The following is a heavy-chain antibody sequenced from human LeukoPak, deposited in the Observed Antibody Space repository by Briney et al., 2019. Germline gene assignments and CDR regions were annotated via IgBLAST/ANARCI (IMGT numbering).Heavy chain of an antibody. D-gene: IGHD6-13*01. CDR1: GYTFTGYY. J-gene: IGHJ6*02. CDR2: ISAYNGNT. CDR3: ARDLLAPPAAGQAGYYYYGMDV. Sequence: ASVKVSCKASGYTFTGYYMHWVRQAPGQGLEWMGWISAYNGNTNYAQKLQGRVTMTTDTSTSTAYMELRSLRSDDTAVYYCARDLLAPPAAGQAGYYYYGMDVWGQGTTVTVSS. V-gene: IGHV1-18*04.